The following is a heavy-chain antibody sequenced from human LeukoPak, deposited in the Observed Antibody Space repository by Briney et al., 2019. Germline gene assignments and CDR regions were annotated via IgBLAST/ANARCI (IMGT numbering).Heavy chain of an antibody. J-gene: IGHJ4*02. CDR2: ITGSNSTI. CDR3: ARSWFCTNGICALDY. Sequence: GGSLRLSCAASGFTFSYYNMHWVRQAPGKGLEWVSYITGSNSTIYYADSVKGRFTISRDNAKNSLYLQMNSLRAEDTAVYYCARSWFCTNGICALDYWGQGTLVTVSS. D-gene: IGHD2-8*01. V-gene: IGHV3-48*01. CDR1: GFTFSYYN.